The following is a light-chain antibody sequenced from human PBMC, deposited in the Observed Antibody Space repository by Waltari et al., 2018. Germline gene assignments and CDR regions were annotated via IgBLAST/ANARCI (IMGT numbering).Light chain of an antibody. J-gene: IGKJ1*01. CDR3: QQSYTTPRT. V-gene: IGKV1-39*01. CDR2: AAS. CDR1: QSIITY. Sequence: DIQMTQSPSSLSASVGDRVTITCRASQSIITYLNWYQQNPGKAPELLIYAASSLHSGVPSRFSGSGSGTDFTLTISSLQPEDFATYYCQQSYTTPRTFGQGTKVEIK.